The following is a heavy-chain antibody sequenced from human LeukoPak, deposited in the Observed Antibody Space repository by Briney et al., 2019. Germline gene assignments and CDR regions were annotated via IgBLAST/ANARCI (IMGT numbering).Heavy chain of an antibody. CDR2: IYHSGST. J-gene: IGHJ4*02. V-gene: IGHV4-38-2*01. CDR3: ARGIAEYSYGYVPLYYFDY. D-gene: IGHD5-18*01. CDR1: GYSISSGYY. Sequence: SETLSLTCAVSGYSISSGYYWGWIRQPPGKGLEWIGSIYHSGSTHYNPSLKSRVTISVDTSKNQFSLKLSSVTAADTAVYYCARGIAEYSYGYVPLYYFDYWGQGTLVTVSS.